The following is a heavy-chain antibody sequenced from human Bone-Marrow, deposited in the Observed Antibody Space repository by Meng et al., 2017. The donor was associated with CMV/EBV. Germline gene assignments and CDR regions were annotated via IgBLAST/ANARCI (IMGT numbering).Heavy chain of an antibody. Sequence: ASVKVSCKASGYTFTGYYMHWVRQAPGQGLEWMGWINPNSGGTNYAQKFQGRVTMTRDTSISTAYMELSSLRSEDTAVYYCARGFGVVTAYFDYCGQGTLVTVSS. J-gene: IGHJ4*02. CDR1: GYTFTGYY. V-gene: IGHV1-2*02. D-gene: IGHD3-3*01. CDR3: ARGFGVVTAYFDY. CDR2: INPNSGGT.